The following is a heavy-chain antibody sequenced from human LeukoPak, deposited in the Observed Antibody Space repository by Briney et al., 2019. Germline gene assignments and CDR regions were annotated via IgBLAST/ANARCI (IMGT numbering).Heavy chain of an antibody. J-gene: IGHJ5*02. Sequence: SETLSLTCAVYGGSFSGYYWSWIRQPPGKGLEWLGKINHSGSTNYNPSLKSRDTISVDTSKNQFSLKLSSVTAADTAVYYCARTAYCSSTSCYGAWFDPWGQGTLVTVSS. CDR1: GGSFSGYY. V-gene: IGHV4-34*01. CDR2: INHSGST. CDR3: ARTAYCSSTSCYGAWFDP. D-gene: IGHD2-2*01.